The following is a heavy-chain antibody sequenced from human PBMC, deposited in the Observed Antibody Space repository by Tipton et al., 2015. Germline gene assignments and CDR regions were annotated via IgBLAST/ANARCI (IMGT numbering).Heavy chain of an antibody. CDR2: VYYSGST. Sequence: TLSLTCTVSGGSISRYYWSWIRQPPGEALEWIAYVYYSGSTKYNPSLKSRLTITADMSKNQFSLRLTSVTAADTAVYFCARVGSCSGDSCYYNWFDPWGQGTLVTVSS. J-gene: IGHJ5*02. CDR1: GGSISRYY. D-gene: IGHD2-15*01. V-gene: IGHV4-59*01. CDR3: ARVGSCSGDSCYYNWFDP.